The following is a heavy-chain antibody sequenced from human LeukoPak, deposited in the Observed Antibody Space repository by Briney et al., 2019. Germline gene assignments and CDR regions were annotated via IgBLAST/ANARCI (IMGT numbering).Heavy chain of an antibody. CDR3: ATPAARGAYFDY. J-gene: IGHJ4*02. CDR1: GGSISSSSYY. V-gene: IGHV4-39*01. Sequence: PSETLSLTCTVSGGSISSSSYYWGWIRQPPGKGMERIGSIYYSGSTYYNPSLKSRATISVDTSKNQFSMKLSPVTAADTAVYYCATPAARGAYFDYWGQGTLVTVSS. D-gene: IGHD2-2*01. CDR2: IYYSGST.